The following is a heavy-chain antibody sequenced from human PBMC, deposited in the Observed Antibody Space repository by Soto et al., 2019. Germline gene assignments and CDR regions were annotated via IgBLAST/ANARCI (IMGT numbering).Heavy chain of an antibody. CDR1: GGSVSGYY. D-gene: IGHD4-17*01. J-gene: IGHJ4*02. CDR2: INHSGST. Sequence: PSETLSLTCAVYGGSVSGYYWSWIRQPPGKGLEWIGEINHSGSTNHNPSLKSRVTISVDTSKNQFSLKLSSVTAADTAVYYCAREAPTTVTTRGFVDYWGQGTLVTVSS. V-gene: IGHV4-34*01. CDR3: AREAPTTVTTRGFVDY.